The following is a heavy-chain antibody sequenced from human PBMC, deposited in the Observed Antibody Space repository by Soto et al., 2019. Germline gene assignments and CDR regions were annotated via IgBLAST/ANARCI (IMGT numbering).Heavy chain of an antibody. CDR3: AKGGAGSTYYDFWSGYYYFDY. V-gene: IGHV3-23*01. CDR2: ISGSGGST. D-gene: IGHD3-3*01. CDR1: GFTFSSYA. Sequence: EVQLLESGGGLVQPGGSLRLSCAASGFTFSSYAMSWVRQAPGKGLEWVSAISGSGGSTYYADSVKGRFTISRDNSKNALYLQMNGLRDEDTAVYYCAKGGAGSTYYDFWSGYYYFDYWGQGTLVTVSS. J-gene: IGHJ4*02.